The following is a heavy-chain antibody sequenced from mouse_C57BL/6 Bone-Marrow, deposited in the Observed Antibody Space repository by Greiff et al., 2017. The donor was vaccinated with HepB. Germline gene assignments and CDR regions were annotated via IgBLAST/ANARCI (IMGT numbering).Heavy chain of an antibody. D-gene: IGHD1-1*01. Sequence: QVQLQQSGAELVRPGTSVKVSCKASGYAFTNYLIEWVKQRPGQGLEWIGVINPGSGGTNYNEKFKGKATLTADKSSSTAYMQLSSLTSEDSAVYFYARSDYYGSSLDYWGQGTTLTVSS. CDR1: GYAFTNYL. CDR3: ARSDYYGSSLDY. CDR2: INPGSGGT. V-gene: IGHV1-54*01. J-gene: IGHJ2*01.